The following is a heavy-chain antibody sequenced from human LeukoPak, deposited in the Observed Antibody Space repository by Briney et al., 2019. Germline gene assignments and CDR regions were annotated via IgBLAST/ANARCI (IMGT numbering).Heavy chain of an antibody. CDR3: ARYRSNNYDFWSGPDY. J-gene: IGHJ4*02. D-gene: IGHD3-3*01. V-gene: IGHV4-59*08. Sequence: SETLSLTCTVSGGSISSYYWTWIRQPPGKGLEWIGHIYYSGTTNYNPSLKSRVTISVDTSKNQFSLKLSSVTAADTAVYYCARYRSNNYDFWSGPDYWGQGTLVTVSS. CDR2: IYYSGTT. CDR1: GGSISSYY.